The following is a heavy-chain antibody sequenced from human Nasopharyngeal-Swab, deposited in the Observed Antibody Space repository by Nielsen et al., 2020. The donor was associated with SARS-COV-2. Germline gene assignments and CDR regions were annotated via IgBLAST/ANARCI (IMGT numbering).Heavy chain of an antibody. CDR2: ISGSGGST. V-gene: IGHV3-23*01. J-gene: IGHJ4*02. D-gene: IGHD6-13*01. Sequence: GEYLKISYAASGFTFSSYAMSWVRQAPGKGLEWVSAISGSGGSTYYADSVKGRFTISRDNSKNTLYLQMNSLRAEDTAVYYCAKEVAAAIGEYYFDYWGQGTLVTVSS. CDR3: AKEVAAAIGEYYFDY. CDR1: GFTFSSYA.